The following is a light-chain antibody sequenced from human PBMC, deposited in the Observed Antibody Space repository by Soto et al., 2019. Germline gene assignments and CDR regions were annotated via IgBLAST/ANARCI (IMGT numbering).Light chain of an antibody. Sequence: QSVLTQPPSASGTPGQRVTISCSGSSSNIGGNTVNWYQQLPGTAPKLLIFANKERPSGVPDRFSASKSGTSASLAINGLQSDDEADYYCATWDDSLNGWVFGGGTKLTVL. CDR3: ATWDDSLNGWV. CDR1: SSNIGGNT. J-gene: IGLJ3*02. V-gene: IGLV1-44*01. CDR2: ANK.